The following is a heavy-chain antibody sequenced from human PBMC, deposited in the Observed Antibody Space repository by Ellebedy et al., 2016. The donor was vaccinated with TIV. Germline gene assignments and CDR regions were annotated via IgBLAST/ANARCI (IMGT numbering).Heavy chain of an antibody. J-gene: IGHJ5*02. CDR1: GGSISSFY. CDR3: ASYDYGGNSPFDP. CDR2: IYYTGNT. D-gene: IGHD4-23*01. Sequence: GSLRLXCTVSGGSISSFYWSWIRQPPGKGLAWIAYIYYTGNTNYNPSLKSRVTISVDTSKNLFSLKLSSVTAADTAVYYCASYDYGGNSPFDPWGQGTLVTVSS. V-gene: IGHV4-59*01.